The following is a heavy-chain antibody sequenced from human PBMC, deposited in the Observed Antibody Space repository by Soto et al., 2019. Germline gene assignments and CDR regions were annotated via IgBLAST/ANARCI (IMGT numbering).Heavy chain of an antibody. D-gene: IGHD4-17*01. V-gene: IGHV1-8*01. CDR2: MNPNSGNT. Sequence: ASVKVSCKASGYTFTSYDINWVRQATGQGLEWMGWMNPNSGNTGYARKFQGRVTMTRNTSISTAYMELSSLRSEDTAVYYCARDYGDYVFGNYYYYYYMDVWVKGTTVTVSS. CDR3: ARDYGDYVFGNYYYYYYMDV. CDR1: GYTFTSYD. J-gene: IGHJ6*03.